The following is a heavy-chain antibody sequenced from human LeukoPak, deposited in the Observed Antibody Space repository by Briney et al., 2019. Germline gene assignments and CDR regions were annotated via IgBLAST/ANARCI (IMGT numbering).Heavy chain of an antibody. J-gene: IGHJ5*02. D-gene: IGHD2-15*01. Sequence: SETLSLTCTVSGYSIGSGYYWGWIRQPPGKGLEWIGSIYHSGSTYYNPSLKSRVTISVDTSKNQFSLKLSSVTAADTAVYYCARHRCSGGSCYPMNWFDPWGQGTLVTVSS. V-gene: IGHV4-38-2*02. CDR3: ARHRCSGGSCYPMNWFDP. CDR1: GYSIGSGYY. CDR2: IYHSGST.